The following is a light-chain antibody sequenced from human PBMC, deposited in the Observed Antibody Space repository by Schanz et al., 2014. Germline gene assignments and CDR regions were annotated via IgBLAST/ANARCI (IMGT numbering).Light chain of an antibody. CDR3: SSYTSSSTLWV. Sequence: QSVLTQPASVSGSPGQSITVSCTGTSSDVGTYNYVSWYQQHPGKAPKLMIYDVSNRPSGVSIRFSGSKSGNTASLTISGLQAEDEADYYCSSYTSSSTLWVFGTGTKLTVL. V-gene: IGLV2-14*03. CDR2: DVS. CDR1: SSDVGTYNY. J-gene: IGLJ1*01.